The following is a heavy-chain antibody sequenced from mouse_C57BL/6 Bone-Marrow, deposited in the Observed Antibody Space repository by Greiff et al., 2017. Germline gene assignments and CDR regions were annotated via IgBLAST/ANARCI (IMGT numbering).Heavy chain of an antibody. J-gene: IGHJ2*01. D-gene: IGHD1-1*01. V-gene: IGHV5-6*01. CDR1: GFTFSSYG. Sequence: EVKLMESGGDLVKPGGSLKLSCAASGFTFSSYGMSWVRQTPDKRLEWVATISSGGSYTYYPDSVKGRFTISRDNAKNTLYLQMSSLKSEDTAMYYCARHGTTGVATDYWGQGTTLTVSS. CDR3: ARHGTTGVATDY. CDR2: ISSGGSYT.